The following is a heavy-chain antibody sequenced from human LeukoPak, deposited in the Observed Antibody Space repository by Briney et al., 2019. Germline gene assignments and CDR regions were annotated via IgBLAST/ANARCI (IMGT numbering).Heavy chain of an antibody. CDR3: ARNGGYGDYARY. Sequence: SETLSLTCTVSGASISSSSDYWGWIRQTPGKGLEWIGSIHHSGNTYYNPSLKSRVTISADTSKNQFSLKLKSVTAADTAVYYCARNGGYGDYARYWGRGTLVTVSS. V-gene: IGHV4-39*01. CDR1: GASISSSSDY. D-gene: IGHD4-17*01. CDR2: IHHSGNT. J-gene: IGHJ4*02.